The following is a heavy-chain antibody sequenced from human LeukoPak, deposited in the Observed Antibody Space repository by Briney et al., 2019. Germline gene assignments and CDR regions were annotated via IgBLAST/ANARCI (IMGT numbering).Heavy chain of an antibody. Sequence: ASVKVSCKASGYTFTGYYMHWVRQAPGQGPEWMGWINPNSGGTNYAQKFRGRVTMTRDTSISTAYMELSRLRSDDTAVYYCARGGRGWLSPYYFDYWGQGTLVTVSS. CDR1: GYTFTGYY. V-gene: IGHV1-2*02. D-gene: IGHD3-22*01. CDR3: ARGGRGWLSPYYFDY. J-gene: IGHJ4*02. CDR2: INPNSGGT.